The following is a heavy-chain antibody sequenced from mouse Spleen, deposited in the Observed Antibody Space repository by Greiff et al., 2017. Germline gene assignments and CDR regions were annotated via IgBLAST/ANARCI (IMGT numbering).Heavy chain of an antibody. CDR2: IHPNSGST. CDR1: GYTFTSYW. D-gene: IGHD2-1*01. J-gene: IGHJ3*01. V-gene: IGHV1-64*01. CDR3: ARRVYYGPLAFAY. Sequence: VQLQQPGAELVKPGASVKLSCKASGYTFTSYWMHWVKQRPGQGLEWIGMIHPNSGSTNYNEKFKSKATLTVDKSSSTAYMQLSSLTSEDSAVYYCARRVYYGPLAFAYWGQGTLVTVSA.